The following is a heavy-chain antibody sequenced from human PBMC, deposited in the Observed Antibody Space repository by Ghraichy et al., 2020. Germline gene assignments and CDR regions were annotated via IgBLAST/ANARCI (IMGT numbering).Heavy chain of an antibody. V-gene: IGHV1-18*01. CDR3: ARDVVVRGVIINPPNYYYYGMDV. CDR2: ISAYNGKT. Sequence: ASVKVSCKASGYTFTSYGISWVRQAPGQGLEWMGWISAYNGKTKDAQKFQGRVTMTTDTSTSTAYMELRSLRSDDTAVYYCARDVVVRGVIINPPNYYYYGMDVWGQGTTVTVSS. CDR1: GYTFTSYG. J-gene: IGHJ6*02. D-gene: IGHD3-10*01.